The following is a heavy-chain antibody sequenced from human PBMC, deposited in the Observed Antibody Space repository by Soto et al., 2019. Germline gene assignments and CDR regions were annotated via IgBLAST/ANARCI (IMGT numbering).Heavy chain of an antibody. J-gene: IGHJ5*02. CDR3: AKDIGGTVVTKQGNWFDP. V-gene: IGHV3-9*01. D-gene: IGHD2-15*01. Sequence: PGGSLRLSCAASGFTFDDYAMQWVRQAPGKGLEWVSGISWNSGSIGYADSVKGRFTISRDNAKNSLYLQMNSLRAEDTALYYCAKDIGGTVVTKQGNWFDPWGQGTLVTVSS. CDR1: GFTFDDYA. CDR2: ISWNSGSI.